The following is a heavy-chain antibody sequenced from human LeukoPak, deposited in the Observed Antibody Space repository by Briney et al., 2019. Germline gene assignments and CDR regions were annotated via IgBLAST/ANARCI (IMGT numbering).Heavy chain of an antibody. D-gene: IGHD2-15*01. J-gene: IGHJ4*02. CDR1: GGSISSGSYY. CDR3: ASGGYCRGGSCFGTSEQFYH. CDR2: IYYSGST. Sequence: PSETLSLTCTVSGGSISSGSYYWGWIRQPPWKGLEWIGSIYYSGSTYYNPSLKSRVTISVDTSKNQFSLKLSSVTAADTAVYYCASGGYCRGGSCFGTSEQFYHWGQGTLVTVSS. V-gene: IGHV4-39*01.